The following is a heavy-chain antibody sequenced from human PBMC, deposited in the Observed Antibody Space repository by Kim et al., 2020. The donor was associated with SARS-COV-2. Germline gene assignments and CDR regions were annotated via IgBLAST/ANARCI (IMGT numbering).Heavy chain of an antibody. D-gene: IGHD3-10*01. J-gene: IGHJ4*02. CDR3: AKDLSHYGSGSSIYYFNY. Sequence: GRFTISRNNSKNTLYLQMNSLRAEDTAVYYCAKDLSHYGSGSSIYYFNYWGQGTLVTVSS. V-gene: IGHV3-23*01.